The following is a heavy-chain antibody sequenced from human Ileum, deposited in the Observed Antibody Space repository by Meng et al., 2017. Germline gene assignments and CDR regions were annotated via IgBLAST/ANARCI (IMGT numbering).Heavy chain of an antibody. V-gene: IGHV4-38-2*01. CDR1: GSSVSSPYY. D-gene: IGHD2-15*01. CDR2: VSHTATT. CDR3: ASDIAFAWFYY. Sequence: SETLSLTCAVSGSSVSSPYYWGWIRQPPGKGLEWIGTVSHTATTYYNSSLRNRVTISLDTSKNQFSLRLNSVTAADTAVYYCASDIAFAWFYYWGQGTLVTVSS. J-gene: IGHJ4*02.